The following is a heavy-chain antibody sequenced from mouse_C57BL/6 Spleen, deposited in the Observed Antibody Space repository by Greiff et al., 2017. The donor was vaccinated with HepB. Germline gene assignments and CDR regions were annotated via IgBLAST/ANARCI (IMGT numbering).Heavy chain of an antibody. CDR3: AYGNYLSY. CDR1: GYTLTSYW. J-gene: IGHJ3*01. CDR2: IDPSDSYT. D-gene: IGHD2-1*01. V-gene: IGHV1-50*01. Sequence: QVQLKQPGAELVKPGASVKLSCKASGYTLTSYWMQWVKQRPGQGLEWIGEIDPSDSYTNYNQKFKGKATLTVDTSSSTAYMQLSSLTSEDSAVYYCAYGNYLSYWGQGTLVTVSA.